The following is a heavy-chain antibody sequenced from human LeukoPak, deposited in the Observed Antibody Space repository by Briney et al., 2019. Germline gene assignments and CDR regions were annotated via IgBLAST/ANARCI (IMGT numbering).Heavy chain of an antibody. J-gene: IGHJ3*02. CDR3: ARAPMVGVGWGAFDI. Sequence: ASVKVSCKASGGTFSSYTISWVRQAPGQGREWMGRIIPILGIANYAQKFQGRVTITADKSTSTAYMELSSLRSEDTAVYYCARAPMVGVGWGAFDIWGQGTMVTVSS. V-gene: IGHV1-69*02. CDR1: GGTFSSYT. CDR2: IIPILGIA. D-gene: IGHD1-26*01.